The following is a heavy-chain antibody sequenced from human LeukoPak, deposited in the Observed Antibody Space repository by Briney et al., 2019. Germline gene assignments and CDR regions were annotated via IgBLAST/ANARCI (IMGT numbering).Heavy chain of an antibody. CDR3: ASSGSYRFDY. D-gene: IGHD1-26*01. J-gene: IGHJ4*02. Sequence: GGSLRLSCAASGFTFSSYSMNWVRQAPGKGLEWVSHITASGTAMFYADSVEGRFTISRDNAKNSLYLQMNSLRDEDTAVYYCASSGSYRFDYWGQGTLVTVSS. V-gene: IGHV3-48*02. CDR2: ITASGTAM. CDR1: GFTFSSYS.